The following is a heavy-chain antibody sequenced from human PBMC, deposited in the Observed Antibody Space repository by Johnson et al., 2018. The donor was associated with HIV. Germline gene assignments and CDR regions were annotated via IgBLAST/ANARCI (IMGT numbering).Heavy chain of an antibody. Sequence: VQLVESGGGVVRPGESLRLSCAASGFTFHDHGMTWVRQVSGKGMEWVSSINWNGGNTGYADSVKGRFTISRDNDENSLYLQMNSLRAEDTALYYCARVSYSGTYWAFDIWGQGIMVTVSS. D-gene: IGHD1-26*01. J-gene: IGHJ3*02. CDR3: ARVSYSGTYWAFDI. CDR2: INWNGGNT. V-gene: IGHV3-20*04. CDR1: GFTFHDHG.